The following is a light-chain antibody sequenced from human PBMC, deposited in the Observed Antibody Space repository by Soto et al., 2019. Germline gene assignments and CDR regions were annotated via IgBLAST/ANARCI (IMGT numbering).Light chain of an antibody. J-gene: IGLJ1*01. CDR2: EVT. Sequence: QSALAQPASVSGSPGQSITISCTGTSSDVGGHNYVAWYQQHPGKAPKVMIYEVTKRPSGVSNRFSGSKSGNTASLTISGLQAEDEADYYCSSYTFTSTLYVFGTGTKLTVL. CDR1: SSDVGGHNY. V-gene: IGLV2-14*03. CDR3: SSYTFTSTLYV.